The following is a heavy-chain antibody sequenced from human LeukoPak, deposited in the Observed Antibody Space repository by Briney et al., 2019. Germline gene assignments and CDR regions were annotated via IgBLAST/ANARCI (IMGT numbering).Heavy chain of an antibody. Sequence: GGSLRLSCAASGFTFSSYSMNWVRQAPGKGLEWVSSISSSSSYIYYADSVKGRFTISRDNAKNSLYLQMNSLRAEDTAVYYCARDQGGVDSGYDPGRDYYYYYYMDVWGKGTTVTVSS. D-gene: IGHD5-12*01. CDR1: GFTFSSYS. CDR2: ISSSSSYI. J-gene: IGHJ6*03. CDR3: ARDQGGVDSGYDPGRDYYYYYYMDV. V-gene: IGHV3-21*01.